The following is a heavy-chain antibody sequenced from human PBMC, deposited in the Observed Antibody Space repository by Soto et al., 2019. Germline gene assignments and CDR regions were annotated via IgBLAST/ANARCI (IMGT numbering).Heavy chain of an antibody. Sequence: PGGSLTLSCAVSGFTFSSHWMSWVRQPPGKGLEWLTSIKQDGSVKYYADSVRGRFTISRDNVKNALYLDMSSLRVEDTAVYFCARWSFINGYYWYDPWGRGTLVTVSS. D-gene: IGHD5-18*01. V-gene: IGHV3-7*03. J-gene: IGHJ5*02. CDR1: GFTFSSHW. CDR3: ARWSFINGYYWYDP. CDR2: IKQDGSVK.